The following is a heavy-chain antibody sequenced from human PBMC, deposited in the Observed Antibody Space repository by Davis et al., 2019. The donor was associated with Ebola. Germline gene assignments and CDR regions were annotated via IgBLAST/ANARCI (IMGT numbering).Heavy chain of an antibody. V-gene: IGHV3-53*01. CDR3: AKGRSSGYYVDY. D-gene: IGHD3-22*01. J-gene: IGHJ4*02. Sequence: GESLKISCAASGFTVSSNYMSWVRQAPGKGLEWVSVIYSGGSTYYADSVKGRFTISIDNSKNTLYLQMNSLRAEDTAVYYCAKGRSSGYYVDYWGQGTLVTVSS. CDR1: GFTVSSNY. CDR2: IYSGGST.